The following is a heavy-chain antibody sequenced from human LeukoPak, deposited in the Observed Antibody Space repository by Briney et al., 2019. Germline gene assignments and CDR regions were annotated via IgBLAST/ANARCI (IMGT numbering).Heavy chain of an antibody. CDR1: GGTFSSYA. J-gene: IGHJ5*02. CDR3: ARDRGYSYGIKQLNWFDP. CDR2: IIPIFGTA. D-gene: IGHD5-18*01. V-gene: IGHV1-69*13. Sequence: EASVKVSCKASGGTFSSYAISWVRQAPGQGLEWMGGIIPIFGTANYAQKFQGRVTITADESTSTAYMELSSLRSEDTAVYYCARDRGYSYGIKQLNWFDPWGQGTLVTVSS.